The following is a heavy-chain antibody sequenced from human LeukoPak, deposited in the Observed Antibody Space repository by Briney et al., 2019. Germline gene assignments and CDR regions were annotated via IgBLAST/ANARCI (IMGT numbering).Heavy chain of an antibody. D-gene: IGHD3-22*01. CDR3: ATFYDSSGYYWFDP. CDR1: GYTFTSYG. J-gene: IGHJ5*02. V-gene: IGHV1-18*01. CDR2: ITAYNGHT. Sequence: ASVKVSCKASGYTFTSYGIPRVRQAPGQGPEWMGWITAYNGHTNYAQKLQGRFTMTTDTSTNTGYMELRSLRSDDTAVYYCATFYDSSGYYWFDPWGQGTLVTVSS.